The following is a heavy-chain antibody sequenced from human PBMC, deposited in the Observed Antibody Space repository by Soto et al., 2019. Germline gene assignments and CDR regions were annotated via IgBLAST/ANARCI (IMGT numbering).Heavy chain of an antibody. Sequence: PGGSLRFSCSASVFTFSSYSMNWFRQAPGKGLEWVSYISSSSSTIYYADSVKGRFTISRDNAKNSLYLQMNSLRDEDTAVYYCARENYHDSSGHPLYYYYYYGMDVWGQGTTVTVS. D-gene: IGHD3-22*01. V-gene: IGHV3-48*02. J-gene: IGHJ6*02. CDR3: ARENYHDSSGHPLYYYYYYGMDV. CDR2: ISSSSSTI. CDR1: VFTFSSYS.